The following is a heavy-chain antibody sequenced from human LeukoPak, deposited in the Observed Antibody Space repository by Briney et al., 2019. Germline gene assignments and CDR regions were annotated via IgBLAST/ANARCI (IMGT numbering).Heavy chain of an antibody. CDR1: GFTFSSYA. D-gene: IGHD3-22*01. V-gene: IGHV4-38-2*01. Sequence: PGGSLRLSCAASGFTFSSYAMNWVRQAPGKGLEWIGSIYHSGSTYYNPSLKSRVTISVDTSKNQFSLKLSSVTAADTAVYYCARGYYDSSANWFDPWGQGTLVTVSS. CDR3: ARGYYDSSANWFDP. J-gene: IGHJ5*02. CDR2: IYHSGST.